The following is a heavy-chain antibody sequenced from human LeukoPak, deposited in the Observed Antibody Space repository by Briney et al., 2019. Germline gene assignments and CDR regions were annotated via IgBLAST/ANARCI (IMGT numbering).Heavy chain of an antibody. Sequence: AGSLRLSCAASGFTFSDYAMTWVRQTPGKGLECVSVISGGGDSTDYADSMKGRFIISRDNSKNTLYLQMNSLRAEDTALYYCAKLGCTGTICYANYWGQGTLVAVSS. D-gene: IGHD2-2*01. V-gene: IGHV3-23*01. CDR1: GFTFSDYA. J-gene: IGHJ4*02. CDR3: AKLGCTGTICYANY. CDR2: ISGGGDST.